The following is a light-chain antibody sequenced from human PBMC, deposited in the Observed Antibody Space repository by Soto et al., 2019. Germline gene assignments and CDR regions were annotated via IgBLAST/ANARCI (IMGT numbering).Light chain of an antibody. V-gene: IGKV3-20*01. CDR2: DAS. J-gene: IGKJ5*01. Sequence: EFVLTQSPGTLSLWPGERTTLSCRASQSIDSHLAWYQQKPGQAPRLLIYDASNRATDIPARFSGSGSGTDFTLTISRLEPEDFAVYYCQHYGNSPLTFGQGTRLEIK. CDR3: QHYGNSPLT. CDR1: QSIDSH.